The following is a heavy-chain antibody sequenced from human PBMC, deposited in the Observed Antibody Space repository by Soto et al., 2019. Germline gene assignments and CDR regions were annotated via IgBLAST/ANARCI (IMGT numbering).Heavy chain of an antibody. J-gene: IGHJ6*02. CDR3: ARDSEAYCGGDCYSGGYGMDV. CDR2: ISTSSSYI. V-gene: IGHV3-21*01. Sequence: EVQLVESGGGLVKPGGSLRLSCAASRFTFSIYSMNWVRQAPGKGLEWVSSISTSSSYIYYADSVKGRFTISRDNAKNSLYLQMNSVRAEDTAVYYCARDSEAYCGGDCYSGGYGMDVWGQGTTVTVS. D-gene: IGHD2-21*02. CDR1: RFTFSIYS.